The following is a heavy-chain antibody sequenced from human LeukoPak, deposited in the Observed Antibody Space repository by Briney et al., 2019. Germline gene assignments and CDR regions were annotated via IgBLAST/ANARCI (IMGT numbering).Heavy chain of an antibody. Sequence: GGSLRLSCTASGFTFSSYAMNWVRQAPGKGLEWVSGISVSGGSTYYADSVKGRFTISRDNSENTLYLQMNSLRAEDTAVYYCAKPTKVTDYYGRDWGQGTLVTVSS. CDR1: GFTFSSYA. CDR2: ISVSGGST. CDR3: AKPTKVTDYYGRD. J-gene: IGHJ4*02. D-gene: IGHD3-10*02. V-gene: IGHV3-23*01.